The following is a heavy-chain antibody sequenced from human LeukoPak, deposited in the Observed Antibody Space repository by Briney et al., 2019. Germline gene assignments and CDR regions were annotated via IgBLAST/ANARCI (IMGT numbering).Heavy chain of an antibody. Sequence: GGSLRLSCAASGFTFSSYAMSWVRQAPGKGLEWVSTIRFSDDTTYHADSVKGRFTASRDNSKSTLNLQINSLRAEDTAVYYCTKDQALGYTNYGDLWGQGRLVTVSS. CDR1: GFTFSSYA. V-gene: IGHV3-23*01. J-gene: IGHJ4*02. CDR2: IRFSDDTT. D-gene: IGHD5-24*01. CDR3: TKDQALGYTNYGDL.